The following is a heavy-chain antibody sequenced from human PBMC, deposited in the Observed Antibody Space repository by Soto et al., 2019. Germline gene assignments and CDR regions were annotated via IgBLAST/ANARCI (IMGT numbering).Heavy chain of an antibody. Sequence: VQLVESGGGVVQPGRSLRLSCAASGFTFSDYAMHWVRQAPGKGLEWVAVVSHDGRNTHYADSVKGRFTISRDSSKNTLPLEMTSLRAEDMAVYYCAKGGRRWLVTSDFNYWGQGARVTVSS. J-gene: IGHJ4*02. CDR2: VSHDGRNT. D-gene: IGHD6-19*01. CDR1: GFTFSDYA. CDR3: AKGGRRWLVTSDFNY. V-gene: IGHV3-30*18.